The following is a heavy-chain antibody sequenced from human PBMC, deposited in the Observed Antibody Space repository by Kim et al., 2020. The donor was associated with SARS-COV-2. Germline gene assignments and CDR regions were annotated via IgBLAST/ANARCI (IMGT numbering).Heavy chain of an antibody. CDR1: GFTFSSYA. Sequence: GGSLRLSCAASGFTFSSYAMHWVRQAPGKGLEWVAVISYDGSNKYYADSVKGRFTISRDNSKNTLYLQMNSLRAEDTAVYYCARGWYCSSTSCYGMDVWGQGTTVTVSS. CDR2: ISYDGSNK. V-gene: IGHV3-30*04. CDR3: ARGWYCSSTSCYGMDV. J-gene: IGHJ6*02. D-gene: IGHD2-2*01.